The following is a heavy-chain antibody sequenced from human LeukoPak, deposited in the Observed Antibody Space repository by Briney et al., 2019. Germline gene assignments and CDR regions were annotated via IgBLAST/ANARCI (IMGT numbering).Heavy chain of an antibody. V-gene: IGHV4-4*07. CDR3: ARQGDYVWGSYRYRGDYFDY. D-gene: IGHD3-16*02. CDR2: IYTSGST. Sequence: SETLSLTCTVSGGSISSYYWSWIRQPAGKGLEWIGRIYTSGSTNYSPSLKSRVTMSVDTSKNQFSPKLSSVTAADTAVYYCARQGDYVWGSYRYRGDYFDYWGQGTLVTVSS. CDR1: GGSISSYY. J-gene: IGHJ4*02.